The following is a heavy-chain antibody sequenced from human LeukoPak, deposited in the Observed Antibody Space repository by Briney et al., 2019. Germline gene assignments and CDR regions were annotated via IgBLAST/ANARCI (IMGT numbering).Heavy chain of an antibody. J-gene: IGHJ6*03. CDR3: AKSRSGYGYYYYYMDV. CDR2: ISGSGGST. Sequence: GGSLRLSCAASGFTFSSYAMSWVRQAPGKGLEWVSAISGSGGSTYYADSVKGRFTISGDNSKNTLYLQMNSLRAEDTAVYYCAKSRSGYGYYYYYMDVWGKGTTVTVSS. V-gene: IGHV3-23*01. CDR1: GFTFSSYA. D-gene: IGHD2-15*01.